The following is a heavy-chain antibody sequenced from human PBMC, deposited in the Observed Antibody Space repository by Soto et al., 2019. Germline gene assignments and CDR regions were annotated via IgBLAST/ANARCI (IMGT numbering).Heavy chain of an antibody. CDR1: GGTFSSSP. J-gene: IGHJ3*02. CDR3: ARXFXSAXYEAFDI. V-gene: IGHV1-69*18. D-gene: IGHD6-19*01. Sequence: QVQLVQSGAEVKKPGSSVKVSCKASGGTFSSSPFSWVRQAPGQGLAWMGTIIPIFGSTNYAPRFQGRITISAAESTGTVXXXXXXXXXXDXAVYYCARXFXSAXYEAFDIWG. CDR2: IIPIFGST.